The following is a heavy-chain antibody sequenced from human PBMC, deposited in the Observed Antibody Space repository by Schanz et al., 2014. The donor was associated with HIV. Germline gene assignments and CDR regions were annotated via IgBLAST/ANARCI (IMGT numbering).Heavy chain of an antibody. Sequence: EVQVLESGGDLVQPGGSLRLSCAASGFSFSSYVMSWIRQAPGRGLEWLSAISISGTTTYYADSVRGRFTISRDNSKNTVYLHMSSLRVEDTAVYYCAQEEVPNDCWGQGTLVTVSS. J-gene: IGHJ4*02. CDR1: GFSFSSYV. CDR2: ISISGTTT. CDR3: AQEEVPNDC. V-gene: IGHV3-23*01.